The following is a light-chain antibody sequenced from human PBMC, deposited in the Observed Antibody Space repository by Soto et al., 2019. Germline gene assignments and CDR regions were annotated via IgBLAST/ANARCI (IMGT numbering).Light chain of an antibody. V-gene: IGLV2-8*01. CDR3: SSYSGSNTVL. CDR2: EVT. CDR1: SSDIGAYNY. J-gene: IGLJ2*01. Sequence: QSVLTQPPSASGSPGQSITISCTGTSSDIGAYNYVSWYQQHPGKAPKLIIYEVTRRPSGVPDRFSGSKSGNTASLTVSGLQAEDVTDYYCSSYSGSNTVLFGGGTKLTVL.